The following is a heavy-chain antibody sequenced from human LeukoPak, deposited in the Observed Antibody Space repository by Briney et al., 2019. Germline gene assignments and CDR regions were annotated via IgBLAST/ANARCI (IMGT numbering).Heavy chain of an antibody. J-gene: IGHJ4*02. CDR1: EFTFCGSA. D-gene: IGHD1-26*01. CDR2: ISYDGRHT. Sequence: PGGSLRLSCAASEFTFCGSAMHWVRQAPGKGLEWVALISYDGRHTYYADSLRGRFTISRDTSKNTLYLKMNSLTADDTAHYFCARGVGAGPYFDFWGPGTLVTVSS. V-gene: IGHV3-30*01. CDR3: ARGVGAGPYFDF.